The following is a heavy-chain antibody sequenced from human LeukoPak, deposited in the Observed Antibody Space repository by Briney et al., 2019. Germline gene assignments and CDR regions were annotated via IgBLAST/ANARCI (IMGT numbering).Heavy chain of an antibody. D-gene: IGHD2-2*01. CDR2: IYTSGST. CDR3: ARQNRRKVGDKAVVVPAAHFDY. CDR1: GGSISSYY. V-gene: IGHV4-4*07. J-gene: IGHJ4*02. Sequence: SETLSLTCTVSGGSISSYYWSWIRQPAGKGLEWIGRIYTSGSTNYNPSLKSRVTMSVDTSKNQFSLKLSSVTAADTAVYYCARQNRRKVGDKAVVVPAAHFDYWGQGTLVTVSS.